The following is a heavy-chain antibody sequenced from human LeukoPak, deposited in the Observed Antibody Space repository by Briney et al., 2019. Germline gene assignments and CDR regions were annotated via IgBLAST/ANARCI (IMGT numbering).Heavy chain of an antibody. Sequence: ASVMVSCKASGYTFTGYYMHWVRQAPGQGLEWMGWINPNSGGTNYAQKFQGRVTMTRDTSISTAYMELSRLRSDDTAVYYCAIFTVTTVPIDYWGQGTLVTVSS. CDR1: GYTFTGYY. CDR2: INPNSGGT. V-gene: IGHV1-2*02. D-gene: IGHD4-17*01. J-gene: IGHJ4*02. CDR3: AIFTVTTVPIDY.